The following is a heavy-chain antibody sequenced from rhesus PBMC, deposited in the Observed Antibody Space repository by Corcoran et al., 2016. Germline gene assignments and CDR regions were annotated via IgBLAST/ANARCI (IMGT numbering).Heavy chain of an antibody. CDR2: IGVDSSYT. J-gene: IGHJ6*01. CDR1: GFTFSGYE. CDR3: ARHRRYYGLDS. V-gene: IGHV3-115*02. Sequence: EVQLAESGGGLVQPGGSLRLSCAASGFTFSGYEMHWVRQAPGKGLKSVSVIGVDSSYTHYADSVKCRCTISRDNAKNSLSLQMNSLRAEDTAVYYCARHRRYYGLDSWGQGVVVTVSS.